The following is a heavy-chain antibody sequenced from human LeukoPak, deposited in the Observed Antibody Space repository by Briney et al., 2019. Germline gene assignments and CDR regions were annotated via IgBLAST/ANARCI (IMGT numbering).Heavy chain of an antibody. CDR1: GFTFSTYA. Sequence: GGSLRLSCAASGFTFSTYAMSWVRQAPGKGLEWVSAISSSGGSTYYADSVKGRFTISRDNSKNTLYLQMNSLRAEDTAVYYCAKDFIYSYGQFDYWGQGTLVTVSS. V-gene: IGHV3-23*01. J-gene: IGHJ4*02. D-gene: IGHD5-18*01. CDR3: AKDFIYSYGQFDY. CDR2: ISSSGGST.